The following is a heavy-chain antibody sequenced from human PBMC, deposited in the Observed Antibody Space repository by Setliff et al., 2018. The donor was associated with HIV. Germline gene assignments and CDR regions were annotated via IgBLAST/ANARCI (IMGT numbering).Heavy chain of an antibody. Sequence: ASVKVSCKASGYTFTNYNIHWVRQAPGQGLEWMGWINPNSGGTNYAQKFQGRVTMTRDTSINTIYMELSRLRSDDTAVYYCARDLRDGFEEWFSTLDDGMDVWGQGTTVTVSS. J-gene: IGHJ6*02. V-gene: IGHV1-2*02. CDR1: GYTFTNYN. CDR3: ARDLRDGFEEWFSTLDDGMDV. CDR2: INPNSGGT. D-gene: IGHD3-3*01.